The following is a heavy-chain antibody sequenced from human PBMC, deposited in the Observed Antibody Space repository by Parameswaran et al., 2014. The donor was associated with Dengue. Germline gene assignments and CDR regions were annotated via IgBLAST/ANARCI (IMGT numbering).Heavy chain of an antibody. CDR2: IYPGDSDT. CDR3: ARHSSWGRCGGSCYWYYYGMDV. V-gene: IGHV5-51*01. D-gene: IGHD2-15*01. Sequence: VRQMPGKGLEWMGIIYPGDSDTRYSPSFQGQVTISADKSISTAYLQWSSLKASDTAMYYCARHSSWGRCGGSCYWYYYGMDVWGPRGPRVTVSS. J-gene: IGHJ6*01.